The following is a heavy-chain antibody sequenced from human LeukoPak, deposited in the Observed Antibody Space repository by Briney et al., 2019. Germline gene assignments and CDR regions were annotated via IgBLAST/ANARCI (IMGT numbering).Heavy chain of an antibody. J-gene: IGHJ1*01. CDR2: ISAYNGYT. D-gene: IGHD6-13*01. V-gene: IGHV1-18*01. CDR1: GYTFTSYG. CDR3: ARAAAAAAGTRYFQH. Sequence: ASVKVSCKVSGYTFTSYGISWVRQAPGQGLEWMGWISAYNGYTNYAQELQGRVTMTTDTSTSTAYMELRSLRSDDTAMYYCARAAAAAAGTRYFQHWGQGTLVTVSS.